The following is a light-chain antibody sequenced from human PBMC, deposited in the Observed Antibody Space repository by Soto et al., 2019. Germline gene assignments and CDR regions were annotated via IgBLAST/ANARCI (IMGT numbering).Light chain of an antibody. CDR2: GAP. V-gene: IGLV2-23*01. CDR1: SSDVGGYNL. CDR3: CSYAGSNTYV. J-gene: IGLJ1*01. Sequence: QSALTQPASVSASPGQSITISCTGRSSDVGGYNLVSWYQQHPGKAPQLMIFGAPYRPSGVSNRFSASKSGNTASLTISGLQAEDEADYYCCSYAGSNTYVFGTGTKLTVL.